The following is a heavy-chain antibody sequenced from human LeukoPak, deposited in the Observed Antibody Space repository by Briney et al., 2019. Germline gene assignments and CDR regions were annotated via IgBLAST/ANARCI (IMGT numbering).Heavy chain of an antibody. CDR1: GGSISSSHW. J-gene: IGHJ4*02. D-gene: IGHD3-22*01. V-gene: IGHV4-4*02. CDR3: ARGSYDSSGYLDY. CDR2: IYHSGST. Sequence: SGTLSLTCAVSGGSISSSHWWSWVRQPPGKGLEWIGEIYHSGSTNYNPSLKSRVTISVDQSKNQFSLNLISVTAADTAVYYCARGSYDSSGYLDYWGQGALVTVSS.